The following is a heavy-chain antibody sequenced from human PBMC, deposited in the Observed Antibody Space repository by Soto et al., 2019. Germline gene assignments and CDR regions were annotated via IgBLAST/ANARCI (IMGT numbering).Heavy chain of an antibody. Sequence: ASVKVSCKASGYTFTSYGISWVRQAPGQGLEWMGWISAYNGNTNYAQKLQGRVTMTTDTSTSTAYMELRSLRSDDTAVYYCAREYGSGGSCHDAFDIWCKGTMVTVS. D-gene: IGHD2-15*01. V-gene: IGHV1-18*01. CDR1: GYTFTSYG. CDR3: AREYGSGGSCHDAFDI. J-gene: IGHJ3*02. CDR2: ISAYNGNT.